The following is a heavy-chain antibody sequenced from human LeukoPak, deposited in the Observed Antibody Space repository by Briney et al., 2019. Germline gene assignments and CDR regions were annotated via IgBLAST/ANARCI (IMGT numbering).Heavy chain of an antibody. CDR1: GFTFSGYW. D-gene: IGHD2-2*01. V-gene: IGHV3-7*01. Sequence: PGGSLRLSCAASGFTFSGYWMSWVRQAPGKGLEWVANIKQDGSEKYYVDSVKGRFTISRDNAKNSLYLQMNSLRAEDTAVYYCARGGAYCSSTSCYRYYYYYGMDVWGQGTTVTVSS. J-gene: IGHJ6*02. CDR3: ARGGAYCSSTSCYRYYYYYGMDV. CDR2: IKQDGSEK.